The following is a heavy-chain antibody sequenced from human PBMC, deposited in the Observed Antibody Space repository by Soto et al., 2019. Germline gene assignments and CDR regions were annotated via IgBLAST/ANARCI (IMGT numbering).Heavy chain of an antibody. D-gene: IGHD2-15*01. J-gene: IGHJ6*03. CDR2: ISGSGGST. V-gene: IGHV3-23*01. CDR1: GFTFSSYA. Sequence: GGSLRLSCAASGFTFSSYAMSWVRQAPGKGLEWVSAISGSGGSTYYADSVKGRFTISRDNSKNTLYLQMNSLRAEDTAVYYCAKDCSGGSVKVRGYYYYYYYMDVWGKGTTVTVSS. CDR3: AKDCSGGSVKVRGYYYYYYYMDV.